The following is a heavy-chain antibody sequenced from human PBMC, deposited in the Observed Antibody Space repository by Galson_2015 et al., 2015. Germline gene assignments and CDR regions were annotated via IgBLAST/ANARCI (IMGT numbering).Heavy chain of an antibody. J-gene: IGHJ4*02. V-gene: IGHV3-48*02. CDR1: GFTFSSFR. D-gene: IGHD2-21*01. CDR3: ARDPGAGISPIDY. CDR2: IGGNGRSI. Sequence: SLRLSCAASGFTFSSFRMSWVRQAPGKGLEWVSYIGGNGRSIYYTDSVKGRFTISRDNAKKSLYLQMNSLRDEDTAVYYCARDPGAGISPIDYWGQGTLVTVSS.